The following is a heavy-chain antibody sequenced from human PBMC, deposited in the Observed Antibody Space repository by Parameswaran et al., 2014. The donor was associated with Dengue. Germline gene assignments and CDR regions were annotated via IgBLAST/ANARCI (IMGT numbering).Heavy chain of an antibody. Sequence: GESLKISCVASGFPLNTHWVSWVRQSPGKGLEWVASIKQDGSEKYYVGSVRGRFSVSRDNARNSVSLQLNSLRAEDTAVYYCARDQLVEAPTRYEHYGADVWGQGDQGHRLL. V-gene: IGHV3-7*01. CDR1: GFPLNTHW. CDR3: ARDQLVEAPTRYEHYGADV. J-gene: IGHJ6*02. CDR2: IKQDGSEK. D-gene: IGHD3-3*01.